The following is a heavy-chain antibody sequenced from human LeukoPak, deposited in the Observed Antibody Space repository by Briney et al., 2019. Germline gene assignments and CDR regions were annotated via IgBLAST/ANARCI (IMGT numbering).Heavy chain of an antibody. CDR2: IRQDGNEK. Sequence: GGSLRLSCAVSGFTLSHYWMGWVRQAPGKGLEWVANIRQDGNEKHYVDSVKGRFTISRDNAKNSLFLQMNSLRAEDTAVYYCARHVVAVGFDYWGQGTLVTVSS. CDR1: GFTLSHYW. CDR3: ARHVVAVGFDY. J-gene: IGHJ4*02. D-gene: IGHD3-22*01. V-gene: IGHV3-7*01.